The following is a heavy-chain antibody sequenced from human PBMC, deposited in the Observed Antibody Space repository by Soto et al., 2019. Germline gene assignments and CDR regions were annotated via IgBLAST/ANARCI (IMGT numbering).Heavy chain of an antibody. D-gene: IGHD4-17*01. CDR1: GDSVSSNGAA. Sequence: QVQLQQSGAGLVKPSQTLSLTCAISGDSVSSNGAAWKWMRQSRSRGLEWLGRTYYRSKWCNDYAVSVKSRINIRPNTSKSQFSLQLNSVTPEDTAVYYCARDKHDYFNRGIGFDTWGQGILVTVSS. CDR3: ARDKHDYFNRGIGFDT. CDR2: TYYRSKWCN. V-gene: IGHV6-1*02. J-gene: IGHJ5*02.